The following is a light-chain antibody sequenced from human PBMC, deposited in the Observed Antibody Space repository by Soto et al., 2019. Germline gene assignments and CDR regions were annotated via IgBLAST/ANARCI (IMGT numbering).Light chain of an antibody. CDR2: DVS. J-gene: IGLJ2*01. CDR3: SSYTSSSTLVV. V-gene: IGLV2-14*01. CDR1: SSDVGGYHY. Sequence: QSALTQPASVSGSRGQSITISCTGTSSDVGGYHYVSWYQQHPGKAPKLMIYDVSNRPSGVSNRFSGSKSGNTASLTISGLQAEYEADYYCSSYTSSSTLVVFGGGTKLTVL.